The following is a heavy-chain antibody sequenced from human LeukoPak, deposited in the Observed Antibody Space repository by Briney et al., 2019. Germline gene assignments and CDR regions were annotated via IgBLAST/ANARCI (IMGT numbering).Heavy chain of an antibody. D-gene: IGHD3-16*01. CDR2: ISSSSSYT. CDR3: ARDMGGGGSLDYYGMDV. Sequence: PGGTLRLSCAASLFTFRDYYMSWIRQSPGKGLESVSYISSSSSYTNYADTVKGRFIISRDNAKTSLYLQMNSLRAEATAVYYCARDMGGGGSLDYYGMDVWGKGTTVTVSS. V-gene: IGHV3-11*06. J-gene: IGHJ6*04. CDR1: LFTFRDYY.